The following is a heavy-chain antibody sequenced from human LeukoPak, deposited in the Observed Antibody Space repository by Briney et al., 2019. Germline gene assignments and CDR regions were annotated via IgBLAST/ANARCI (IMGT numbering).Heavy chain of an antibody. CDR2: ISGGGETT. V-gene: IGHV3-23*01. CDR3: AKGDGGSCSSSSCSTYFDY. Sequence: PGGSLRLSCAASGLTFSNAWMSWVRQAPGKGLEWGSPISGGGETTYNADSVKGRFIISRDNSKNTLYLQMKGLRAEDTAIYYCAKGDGGSCSSSSCSTYFDYWGQGTLVTVSS. J-gene: IGHJ4*02. D-gene: IGHD2-15*01. CDR1: GLTFSNAW.